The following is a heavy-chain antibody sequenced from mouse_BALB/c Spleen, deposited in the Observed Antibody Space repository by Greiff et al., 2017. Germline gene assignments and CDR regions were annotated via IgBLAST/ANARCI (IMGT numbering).Heavy chain of an antibody. CDR2: IWAGGST. V-gene: IGHV2-9*02. J-gene: IGHJ4*01. D-gene: IGHD2-3*01. CDR3: ARGSDGYYYAMDY. Sequence: VKLQESGPGLVAPSQSLSITCTVSGFSLTSYGVHWVRQPPGKGLEWLGVIWAGGSTNYNSALMSRLSISKDNSKSQVFLKMNSLQTDDTAMYYCARGSDGYYYAMDYWGQGTSVTVSS. CDR1: GFSLTSYG.